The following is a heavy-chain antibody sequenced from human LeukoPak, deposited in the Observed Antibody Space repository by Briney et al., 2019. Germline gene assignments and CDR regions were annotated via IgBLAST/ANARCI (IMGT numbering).Heavy chain of an antibody. Sequence: SETLSLTCTVFGGSISSYYWGWIRQPPGKGLEWIGYIYYSGSTNYNPSLKSRVTISVDTSKNQFSLKLSSVTAADTAVYYCARSPSQPGENYMDVWGKGTTVTVSS. CDR3: ARSPSQPGENYMDV. J-gene: IGHJ6*03. CDR2: IYYSGST. CDR1: GGSISSYY. D-gene: IGHD3-10*01. V-gene: IGHV4-59*01.